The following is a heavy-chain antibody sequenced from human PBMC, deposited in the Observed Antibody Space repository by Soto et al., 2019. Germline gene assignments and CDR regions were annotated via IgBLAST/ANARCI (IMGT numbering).Heavy chain of an antibody. D-gene: IGHD3-9*01. CDR2: IYHSGRT. Sequence: QVQLQESGPGLVKPSQTLSLTCTVSGGSISSDDYYWSWIRQPPGKGLEWIGDIYHSGRTYYNPSLKSRMTISVDTSKNQFSLRLGSVTAADTAVYYCASILRYFDWLSGGGYYYGLDVWGQGATVTVSS. CDR3: ASILRYFDWLSGGGYYYGLDV. J-gene: IGHJ6*02. CDR1: GGSISSDDYY. V-gene: IGHV4-30-4*01.